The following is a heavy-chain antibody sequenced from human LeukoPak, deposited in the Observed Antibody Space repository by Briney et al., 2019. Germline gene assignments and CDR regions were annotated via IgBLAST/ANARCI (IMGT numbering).Heavy chain of an antibody. CDR1: GGSISDYY. V-gene: IGHV4-59*08. J-gene: IGHJ4*02. D-gene: IGHD6-13*01. CDR2: IYYSGST. CDR3: AGWASSRWSSIDY. Sequence: SETLSLTCSVSGGSISDYYWSWIRQPPGKGLEWIGYIYYSGSTNYNPSLKSRVTMSVDTSKKQFSLKLTSVAAADTAVYYCAGWASSRWSSIDYWGQGILVTVSS.